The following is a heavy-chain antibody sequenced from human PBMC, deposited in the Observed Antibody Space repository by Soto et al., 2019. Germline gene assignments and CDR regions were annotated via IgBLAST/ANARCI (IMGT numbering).Heavy chain of an antibody. V-gene: IGHV1-69*01. CDR1: GVSFNNNG. CDR2: VSPPFRTS. Sequence: QVQLVQSGAEVKKPGSSVKVSCKTSGVSFNNNGIGWVRQAPGHGLEWMGGVSPPFRTSNYARKFQGRIPITADASTGTVNMELSSLTSEATAQYYCARVLYYGSGSYSPYGMDVWGQGTTVTVSS. CDR3: ARVLYYGSGSYSPYGMDV. D-gene: IGHD3-10*01. J-gene: IGHJ6*02.